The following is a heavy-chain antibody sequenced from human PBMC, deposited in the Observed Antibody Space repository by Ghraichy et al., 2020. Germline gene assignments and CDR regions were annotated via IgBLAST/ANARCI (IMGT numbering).Heavy chain of an antibody. CDR2: INPISGGT. J-gene: IGHJ6*02. CDR3: ARGLDTAMVGHYGMDV. CDR1: GYIFTGYF. Sequence: ASVKVSCKASGYIFTGYFMHWVRQAPGQGLEWMGWINPISGGTNYAQKFQGRVTMTTDTSISTAYMELSRLRSDDTAVYYCARGLDTAMVGHYGMDVWGQGTTVTVSS. V-gene: IGHV1-2*02. D-gene: IGHD5-18*01.